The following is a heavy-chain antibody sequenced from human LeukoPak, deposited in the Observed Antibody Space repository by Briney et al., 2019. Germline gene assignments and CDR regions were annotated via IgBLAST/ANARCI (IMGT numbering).Heavy chain of an antibody. CDR1: GFTFSSYA. CDR3: AKDRLSDSSSPAGH. CDR2: ISGSGGST. V-gene: IGHV3-23*01. D-gene: IGHD6-13*01. J-gene: IGHJ4*02. Sequence: GGSLRLSCAASGFTFSSYAMSWVRQAPGKGLEWASAISGSGGSTYYADSVKGRFTISRDNSKNTLYLQMNSLRAEDTAVYYCAKDRLSDSSSPAGHWGQGTLVTVSS.